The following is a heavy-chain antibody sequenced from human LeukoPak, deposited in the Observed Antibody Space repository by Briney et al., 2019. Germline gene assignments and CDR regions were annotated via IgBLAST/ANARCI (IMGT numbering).Heavy chain of an antibody. V-gene: IGHV3-21*01. Sequence: PGGSLRLPCAASGFTFSSYTMNWVRQALGQGLEWVSTISDPHSGSETHYADSVKGRFTISRDNAKNSLYLQMNSLRAEDTAVYYCARKYCSTTSCLFDNWGQGTLVTVSS. CDR1: GFTFSSYT. CDR3: ARKYCSTTSCLFDN. CDR2: ISDPHSGSET. D-gene: IGHD2-2*01. J-gene: IGHJ4*02.